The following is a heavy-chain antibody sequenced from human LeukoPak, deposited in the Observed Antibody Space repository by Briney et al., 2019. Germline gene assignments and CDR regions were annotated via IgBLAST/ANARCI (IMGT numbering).Heavy chain of an antibody. Sequence: PGGSLRLSCAASGFTFSSYGMSWVRQAPGKGLEWVANIKQDGSETYYVDSVKGRFTISRDNAKNSLYLQMNSLRAEDTAVYYCARDYYDSSGYTLRANWGQGTLVTVSS. CDR3: ARDYYDSSGYTLRAN. CDR2: IKQDGSET. D-gene: IGHD3-22*01. J-gene: IGHJ4*02. V-gene: IGHV3-7*01. CDR1: GFTFSSYG.